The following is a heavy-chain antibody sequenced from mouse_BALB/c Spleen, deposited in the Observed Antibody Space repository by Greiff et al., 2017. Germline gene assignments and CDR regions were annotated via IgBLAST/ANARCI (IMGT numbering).Heavy chain of an antibody. V-gene: IGHV5-17*02. Sequence: EVKVVESGGGLVQPGGSRKLSCAASGFTFSSFGMHWVRQAPEKGLEWVAYISSGSSTIYYADTVKGRFTISRDNPKNTLFLQMTSLRSEDTAMYYCARYDYDGYYARDYWGQGTSVTVSS. CDR3: ARYDYDGYYARDY. CDR2: ISSGSSTI. CDR1: GFTFSSFG. J-gene: IGHJ4*01. D-gene: IGHD2-4*01.